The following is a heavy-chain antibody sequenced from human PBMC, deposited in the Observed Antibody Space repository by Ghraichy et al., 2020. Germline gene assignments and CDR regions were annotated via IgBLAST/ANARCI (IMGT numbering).Heavy chain of an antibody. V-gene: IGHV4-39*01. CDR1: GGSISSSSYY. Sequence: SETLSLTCTVSGGSISSSSYYWGWIRQPPGKGLEWIGSIYYSGSTYYNPSLKSRVTISVDTSKNQFSLTLSSVTAADTAVYYCARVVVVTAIGGGYWGQGTLVTVSS. D-gene: IGHD2-21*02. CDR3: ARVVVVTAIGGGY. J-gene: IGHJ4*02. CDR2: IYYSGST.